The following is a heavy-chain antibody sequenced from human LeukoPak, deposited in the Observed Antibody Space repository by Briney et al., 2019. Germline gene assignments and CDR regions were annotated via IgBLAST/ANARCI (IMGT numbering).Heavy chain of an antibody. Sequence: GGSLRLSCVASGFTFSSYTMNWVRQAPGKGLEWVSSITSGSYICYAESVKGRFTISRDNAKNSLYLQMNSLRAEDTAVYYCARDPAADDYWGQGTLVTVSS. V-gene: IGHV3-21*01. J-gene: IGHJ4*02. CDR3: ARDPAADDY. D-gene: IGHD6-13*01. CDR1: GFTFSSYT. CDR2: ITSGSYI.